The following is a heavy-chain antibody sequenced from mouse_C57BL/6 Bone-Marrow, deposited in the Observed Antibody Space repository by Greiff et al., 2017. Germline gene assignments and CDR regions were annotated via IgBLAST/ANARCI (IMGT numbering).Heavy chain of an antibody. CDR1: GYTFTTYP. V-gene: IGHV1-47*01. J-gene: IGHJ2*01. CDR3: ARRSTCVYYFDY. Sequence: QVHVKQSGAELVKPGASVKMSCKASGYTFTTYPIEWVKQNHGKSLEWIGNFHPSNDDTKYNEKFKGKATLTVDKSSNTVYLELSRLTSDDSAVDFCARRSTCVYYFDYWGQGTTLTVSS. CDR2: FHPSNDDT. D-gene: IGHD5-1*01.